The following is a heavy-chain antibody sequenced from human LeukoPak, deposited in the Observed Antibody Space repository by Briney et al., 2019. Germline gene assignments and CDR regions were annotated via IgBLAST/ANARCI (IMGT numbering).Heavy chain of an antibody. D-gene: IGHD3-22*01. Sequence: GGSLRLSCAASGFTFSSYAMSWARQAPGKGLEWVSAISGSGGGTYYADSVKGRFAISRDNSKNTLYLQLNSLRAEDTAVYYCASRKESFYDSSGNCWGQGTLVTVSS. CDR2: ISGSGGGT. CDR3: ASRKESFYDSSGNC. J-gene: IGHJ4*02. V-gene: IGHV3-23*01. CDR1: GFTFSSYA.